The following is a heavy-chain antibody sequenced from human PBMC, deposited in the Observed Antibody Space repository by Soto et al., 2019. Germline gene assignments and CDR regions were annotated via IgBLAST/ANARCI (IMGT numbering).Heavy chain of an antibody. CDR2: IFYTGAT. CDR1: GDSISSRSHY. CDR3: AREGRHSGGMRESWFDP. D-gene: IGHD3-10*01. V-gene: IGHV4-31*11. J-gene: IGHJ5*02. Sequence: SETLSLTCAVSGDSISSRSHYWNWIRRVPGKGLEFIGYIFYTGATYYNPSLRGRISMSVDTSKNQFSLTLRSVTAADTAIYYCAREGRHSGGMRESWFDPWCQGTQVTVSS.